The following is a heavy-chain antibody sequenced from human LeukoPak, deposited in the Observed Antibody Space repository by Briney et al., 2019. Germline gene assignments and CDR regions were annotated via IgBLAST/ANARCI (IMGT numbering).Heavy chain of an antibody. Sequence: GGSLRLSCAASGLSVSGNSMTWVRQAPGKGLEWVSVIYTGGSTYYADSVKGRFTISTDKSKNTLYLQMSSLRAEDTAVYYCARDGDHRAFDIWGQGTMVTVSS. D-gene: IGHD7-27*01. J-gene: IGHJ3*02. V-gene: IGHV3-53*05. CDR2: IYTGGST. CDR3: ARDGDHRAFDI. CDR1: GLSVSGNS.